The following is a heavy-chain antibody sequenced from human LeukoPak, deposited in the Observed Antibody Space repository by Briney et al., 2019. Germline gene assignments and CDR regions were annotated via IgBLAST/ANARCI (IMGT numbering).Heavy chain of an antibody. CDR1: GFTFRSYG. CDR3: ARKGYSYGSHYYYYYYMDV. CDR2: ISYDGSNK. Sequence: PGGSLRLSCAASGFTFRSYGIHWVRQAPGKGLEWVAVISYDGSNKYYADSVKGRFTISRDNSKNTLYLQMNSLRAEDTAVYYCARKGYSYGSHYYYYYYMDVWGKGTTVTVSS. J-gene: IGHJ6*03. D-gene: IGHD5-18*01. V-gene: IGHV3-30*03.